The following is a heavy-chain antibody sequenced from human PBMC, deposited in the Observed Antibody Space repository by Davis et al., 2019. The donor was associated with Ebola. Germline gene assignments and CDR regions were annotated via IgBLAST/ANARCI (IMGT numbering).Heavy chain of an antibody. V-gene: IGHV3-48*02. CDR2: ISSGSSVI. Sequence: GESLKISCVASGFIFSDYAMNWVRQAPGQGLEWLAYISSGSSVIYYADSVKARFTISRDNADNSLYLEMNSLRDEDTAVYYCARHKGNYYYDSSGYYARGNWFDPWGQGTLVTVSS. CDR1: GFIFSDYA. CDR3: ARHKGNYYYDSSGYYARGNWFDP. D-gene: IGHD3-22*01. J-gene: IGHJ5*02.